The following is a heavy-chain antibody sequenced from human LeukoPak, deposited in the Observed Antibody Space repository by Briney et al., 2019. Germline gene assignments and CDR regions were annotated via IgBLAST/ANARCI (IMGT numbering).Heavy chain of an antibody. V-gene: IGHV3-23*01. CDR2: ISGSGDRT. CDR3: AKDRQTYCSSTSCYLNWFDP. Sequence: GGSLRLSCAASGFTFCSYSMNWVPHAPGKGLEWVTAISGSGDRTYYAESVKGRFTMSRDNSKNTLYLQMNNLRAEDTAMYYCAKDRQTYCSSTSCYLNWFDPWGQGTLVTVSS. D-gene: IGHD2-2*01. CDR1: GFTFCSYS. J-gene: IGHJ5*02.